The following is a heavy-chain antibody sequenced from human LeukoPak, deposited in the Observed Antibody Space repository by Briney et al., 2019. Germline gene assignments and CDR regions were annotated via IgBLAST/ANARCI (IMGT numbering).Heavy chain of an antibody. CDR1: GFTFSSYG. J-gene: IGHJ4*02. D-gene: IGHD6-13*01. CDR2: ISYDGSNK. CDR3: AREGFIGYSRSFDY. V-gene: IGHV3-30*19. Sequence: GGSLRLSCAASGFTFSSYGMHWVRQAPGKGLEWVAVISYDGSNKYYADSVKGRFTISRDNSKNTLYLQMNSLRAEDTAVHYCAREGFIGYSRSFDYWGQGTLVTVSS.